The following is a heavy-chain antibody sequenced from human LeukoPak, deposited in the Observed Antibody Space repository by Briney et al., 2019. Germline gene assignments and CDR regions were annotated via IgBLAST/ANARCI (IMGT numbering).Heavy chain of an antibody. Sequence: GGSLRLSCAASGFTFSSYWMSWVRQAPGKGLEWVANIKQDGSEKYYVDSVKGRFTISRDNAKNSLYLQMNSLRAEDTAVYYCACEKSEWAFDIWGQGTMVTVSS. J-gene: IGHJ3*02. CDR1: GFTFSSYW. D-gene: IGHD2-8*01. CDR2: IKQDGSEK. CDR3: ACEKSEWAFDI. V-gene: IGHV3-7*01.